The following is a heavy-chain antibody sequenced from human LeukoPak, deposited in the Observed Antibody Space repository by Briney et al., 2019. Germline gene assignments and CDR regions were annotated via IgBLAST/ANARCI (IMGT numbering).Heavy chain of an antibody. CDR1: GFTFSSYA. CDR3: ARGDCSSTSCYRLDY. CDR2: ISYDGSNK. Sequence: PGGSLRLSCAASGFTFSSYATHWVRQAPGKGLEWVAVISYDGSNKYYADSVKGRFTISRDNSKNTLYLQMNSLRAEDTAVYYCARGDCSSTSCYRLDYWGQGTLVTVSS. V-gene: IGHV3-30-3*01. D-gene: IGHD2-2*02. J-gene: IGHJ4*02.